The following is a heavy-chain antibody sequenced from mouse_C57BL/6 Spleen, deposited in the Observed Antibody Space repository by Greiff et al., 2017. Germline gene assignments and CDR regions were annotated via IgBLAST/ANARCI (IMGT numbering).Heavy chain of an antibody. D-gene: IGHD1-1*01. J-gene: IGHJ2*01. CDR1: GFTFSSYG. Sequence: EVQLVESGGDLVKPGGSLKLSCAASGFTFSSYGMSWVRQTPDKRLEWVATISSGGSYTYYPDSVKGRFTISRDNAKNTPYLQMSSLKSEDTAMYYCAREYGGSSSYFDYWGQGTTLTVSS. CDR3: AREYGGSSSYFDY. CDR2: ISSGGSYT. V-gene: IGHV5-6*01.